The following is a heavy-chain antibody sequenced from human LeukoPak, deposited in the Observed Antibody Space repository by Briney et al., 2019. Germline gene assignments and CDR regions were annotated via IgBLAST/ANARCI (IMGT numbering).Heavy chain of an antibody. J-gene: IGHJ5*02. CDR3: VRSGYDYDWFDP. CDR1: GGSFSDYS. Sequence: GASVTVSFKASGGSFSDYSISWVRQAPGQGLEWMGRIIAILDTAHYAQKFKGRFTITADKSTTTVYMELRSLRSDDTAVYYCVRSGYDYDWFDPWGQGTLVTVSS. D-gene: IGHD5-12*01. V-gene: IGHV1-69*08. CDR2: IIAILDTA.